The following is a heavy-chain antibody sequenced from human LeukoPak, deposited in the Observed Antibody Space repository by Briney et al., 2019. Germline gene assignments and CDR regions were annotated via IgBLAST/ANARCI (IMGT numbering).Heavy chain of an antibody. Sequence: GGSLRFSCAASGFTFSSYAMYWVRQAPGKGVEWVSGIFGSGGSTHYADSVKGRFTISRDNSKNTVYLQMNSLRAEDTAVYYCAKTTTGYSSGRFPGWPVDYWGQGTLVTVSS. J-gene: IGHJ4*02. CDR2: IFGSGGST. V-gene: IGHV3-23*01. CDR1: GFTFSSYA. CDR3: AKTTTGYSSGRFPGWPVDY. D-gene: IGHD6-19*01.